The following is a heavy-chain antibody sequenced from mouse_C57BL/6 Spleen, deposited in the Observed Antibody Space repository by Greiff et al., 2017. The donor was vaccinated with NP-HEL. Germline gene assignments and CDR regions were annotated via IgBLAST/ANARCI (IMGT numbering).Heavy chain of an antibody. CDR2: ISSGSSTI. CDR3: ARALVTTVALDY. Sequence: EVQVVESGGGLVKPGGSLKLSCAASGFTFSDYGMHWVRQAPEKGLEWVAYISSGSSTIYYADTVKGRFTISRDNAKNTLFLQMTSLRAEDTARYYWARALVTTVALDYWGQGTTLTVSS. V-gene: IGHV5-17*01. D-gene: IGHD1-1*01. J-gene: IGHJ2*01. CDR1: GFTFSDYG.